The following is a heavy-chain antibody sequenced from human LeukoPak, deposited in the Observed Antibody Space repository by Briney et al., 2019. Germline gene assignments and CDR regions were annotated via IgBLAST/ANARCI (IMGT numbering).Heavy chain of an antibody. CDR2: INPNSGGA. D-gene: IGHD2-2*01. CDR1: GYTFTDYY. Sequence: ASVKVSCKASGYTFTDYYMHWVRQAPGQGLEWMGWINPNSGGANYAQKFQGRVTMTRDTSISTAYMALSRLRSEDTAVYYCALTYQLLRSGQFDYWGQGTLVTVSS. CDR3: ALTYQLLRSGQFDY. V-gene: IGHV1-2*02. J-gene: IGHJ4*02.